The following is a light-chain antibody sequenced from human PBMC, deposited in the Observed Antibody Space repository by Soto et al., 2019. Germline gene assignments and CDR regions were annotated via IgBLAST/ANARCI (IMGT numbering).Light chain of an antibody. V-gene: IGKV3-11*01. CDR1: QAVNTR. Sequence: EIVLTQSPATLSSFPGDRVTLSCRASQAVNTRLAWYQHRPGQAPRLLIYLASNRAAGVPARFSGSGSGTDFTLTISSLEPEDFAVYYCQQRTDWPPVYTFGQGTKLEIK. CDR2: LAS. J-gene: IGKJ2*01. CDR3: QQRTDWPPVYT.